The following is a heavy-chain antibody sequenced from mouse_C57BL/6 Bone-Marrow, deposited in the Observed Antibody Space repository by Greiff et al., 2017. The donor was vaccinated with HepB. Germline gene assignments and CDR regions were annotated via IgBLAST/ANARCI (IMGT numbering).Heavy chain of an antibody. Sequence: QVQLQQSGAELVKPGASVKISCKASGYAFSTYWMNWVKQRPGKGLEWIGQIYPGDGDTNYNGKFKGKATLTADKSSSTAYMQLSSLTSEDTAVYYCTTQTAQATQEFAYWGQGTLVTVSA. CDR1: GYAFSTYW. CDR2: IYPGDGDT. V-gene: IGHV1-80*01. CDR3: TTQTAQATQEFAY. D-gene: IGHD3-2*02. J-gene: IGHJ3*01.